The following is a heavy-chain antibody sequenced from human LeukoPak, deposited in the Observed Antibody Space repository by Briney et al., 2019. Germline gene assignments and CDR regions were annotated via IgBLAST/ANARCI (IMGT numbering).Heavy chain of an antibody. V-gene: IGHV3-74*01. CDR3: ARGAEGIAATDSNFDY. J-gene: IGHJ4*02. D-gene: IGHD6-13*01. CDR2: INSDGSST. Sequence: GGSLRLSCAASGFTFSSYWMHWVRQAPGKGLVWVSRINSDGSSTSYADSVKGRFTISRDNAKNTLYLQMNSLRAEDTAVYYCARGAEGIAATDSNFDYWGQGTLVTVSS. CDR1: GFTFSSYW.